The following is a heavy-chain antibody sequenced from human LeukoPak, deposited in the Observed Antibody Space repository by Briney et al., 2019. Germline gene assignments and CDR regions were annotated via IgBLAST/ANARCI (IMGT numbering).Heavy chain of an antibody. CDR3: ATITVVRGVPNYYYYYMDV. Sequence: GSSVKVSCKASGGTFSSYAISWVRQAPGQGLEWMGGIIPIFGTANYAQKFQGRVTITADESTSTAYMELSSLRSEDTAVYYCATITVVRGVPNYYYYYMDVWGKGTTVTISS. CDR2: IIPIFGTA. D-gene: IGHD3-10*01. CDR1: GGTFSSYA. V-gene: IGHV1-69*01. J-gene: IGHJ6*03.